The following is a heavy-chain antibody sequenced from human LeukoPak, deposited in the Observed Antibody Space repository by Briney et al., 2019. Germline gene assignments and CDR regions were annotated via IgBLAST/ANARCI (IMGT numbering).Heavy chain of an antibody. V-gene: IGHV1-18*01. CDR2: ISAYTGST. J-gene: IGHJ3*02. CDR3: ARTVGATGAFDI. Sequence: ALVKVSCKASGYTFINYGLTWVRQAPGQGFQWMGWISAYTGSTNYAQKFQGRVTMPTDPSTSTAYMELRSLTSNDTAVYYCARTVGATGAFDIWGQGTMVIVSS. CDR1: GYTFINYG. D-gene: IGHD1-26*01.